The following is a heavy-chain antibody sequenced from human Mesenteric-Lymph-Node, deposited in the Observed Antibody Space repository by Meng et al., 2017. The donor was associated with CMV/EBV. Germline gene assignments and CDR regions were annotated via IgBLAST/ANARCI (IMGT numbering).Heavy chain of an antibody. Sequence: ASVKVSCKASGYSFTSHDITWVRQAAGQGLEWMAWVSPNSGASGSAQKFQGRVTMTRDTSINTAFMELSSLTSEDTAVYYCASHQQFCSGGSCYSLGYYYGMDVWGQGTTVTVSS. V-gene: IGHV1-8*01. CDR3: ASHQQFCSGGSCYSLGYYYGMDV. CDR2: VSPNSGAS. D-gene: IGHD2-15*01. CDR1: GYSFTSHD. J-gene: IGHJ6*02.